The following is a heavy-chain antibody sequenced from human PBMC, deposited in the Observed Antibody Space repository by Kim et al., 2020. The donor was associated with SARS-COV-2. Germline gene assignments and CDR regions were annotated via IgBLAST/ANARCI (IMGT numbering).Heavy chain of an antibody. D-gene: IGHD6-13*01. Sequence: TYSNPSLKSRVTISVDTSKNQFSLKLSSVTAADTAVYYCAREHSSSWFSYWGQGTLVTVSS. J-gene: IGHJ4*02. V-gene: IGHV4-39*02. CDR3: AREHSSSWFSY. CDR2: T.